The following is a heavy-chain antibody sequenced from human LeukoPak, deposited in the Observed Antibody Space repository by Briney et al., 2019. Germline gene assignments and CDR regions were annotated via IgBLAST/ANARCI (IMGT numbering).Heavy chain of an antibody. V-gene: IGHV3-7*01. D-gene: IGHD3-10*01. Sequence: PGGSLRLSCAASGFTFSSYWMSWVRQAPGKGLEWVANIKQDGSEKYYVDSVKGRFTISRDNAKNSLYLQMNSLRAEDTAVYYCARDITMVRGVMFVDAFDIWGQGTMVTVSS. CDR2: IKQDGSEK. CDR1: GFTFSSYW. J-gene: IGHJ3*02. CDR3: ARDITMVRGVMFVDAFDI.